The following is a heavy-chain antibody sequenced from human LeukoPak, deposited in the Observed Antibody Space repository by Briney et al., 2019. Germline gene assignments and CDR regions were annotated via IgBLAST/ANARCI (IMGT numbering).Heavy chain of an antibody. CDR3: ARDGEWLRPMDY. D-gene: IGHD5-12*01. J-gene: IGHJ4*02. Sequence: GGSLRLSCAASGFTFSDYYMSWIRQAPGKGLEWVSYLSGSGDTIYYADSVKGRFTISRDNAKNSLYLQMNSLRAGDTAVYYCARDGEWLRPMDYWGQGTLVTVSS. CDR2: LSGSGDTI. CDR1: GFTFSDYY. V-gene: IGHV3-11*04.